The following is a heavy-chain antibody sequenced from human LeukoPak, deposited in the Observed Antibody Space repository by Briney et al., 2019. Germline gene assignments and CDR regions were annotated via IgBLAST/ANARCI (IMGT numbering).Heavy chain of an antibody. D-gene: IGHD3-10*01. Sequence: GGSLRLSCAASGFTFSSYAMSGVRQAPGKGLEWVSAISGSGGSTYYADSVKGRFTISRDNSKNTLYLQMNSLRAEDTAVYYCAKESGITMVQGVVKGFHFDYWGQGTLVTVSS. J-gene: IGHJ4*02. V-gene: IGHV3-23*01. CDR3: AKESGITMVQGVVKGFHFDY. CDR1: GFTFSSYA. CDR2: ISGSGGST.